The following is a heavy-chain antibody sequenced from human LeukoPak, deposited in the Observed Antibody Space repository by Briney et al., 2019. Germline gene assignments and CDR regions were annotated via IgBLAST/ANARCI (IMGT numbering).Heavy chain of an antibody. Sequence: SETLSLTCTVSGGSISSGFYYWSWIRQPAGKGLEWIGRIYTSGSANYNPSLKSRVTISLDTSKNQFSLKLSSVTAADTAVYYCARRKDGHDYWGQGTLVTVSS. J-gene: IGHJ4*02. CDR2: IYTSGSA. D-gene: IGHD1-14*01. V-gene: IGHV4-61*02. CDR3: ARRKDGHDY. CDR1: GGSISSGFYY.